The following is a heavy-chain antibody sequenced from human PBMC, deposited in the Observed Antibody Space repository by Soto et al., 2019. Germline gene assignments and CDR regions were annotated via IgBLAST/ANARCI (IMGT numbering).Heavy chain of an antibody. J-gene: IGHJ6*02. CDR2: ISAYNGNT. CDR3: ARDNAIAAPNFWYGIDV. Sequence: QVQLVQSGAEVKKPGASVKVSCKASGYTFTSYGISWVRQAPGQGLEWMGWISAYNGNTNYAQKLQGRVTMTTDTSTSTAYMELRSLRSNDTAVYYCARDNAIAAPNFWYGIDVWGQGTTVTVSS. D-gene: IGHD6-6*01. V-gene: IGHV1-18*01. CDR1: GYTFTSYG.